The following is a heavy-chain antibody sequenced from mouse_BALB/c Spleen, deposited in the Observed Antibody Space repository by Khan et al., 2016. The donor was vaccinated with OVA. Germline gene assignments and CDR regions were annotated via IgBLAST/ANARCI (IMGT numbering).Heavy chain of an antibody. J-gene: IGHJ1*01. CDR2: IPSSGTT. CDR3: ARSGTTVVSYWYVDD. D-gene: IGHD1-1*01. V-gene: IGHV3-1*02. CDR1: AFSITSGYS. Sequence: EVQLQESGPDLVKPSQSLSLSCTVTAFSITSGYSWPWIRHFQGNKLEGMGFIPSSGTTNYNPSLKSRISITRDTSKNQFFLQLNSVTTEDTATKYSARSGTTVVSYWYVDDWGEGTTVTVSS.